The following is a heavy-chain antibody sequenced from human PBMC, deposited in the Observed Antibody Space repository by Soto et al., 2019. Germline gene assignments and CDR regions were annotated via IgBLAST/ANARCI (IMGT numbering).Heavy chain of an antibody. V-gene: IGHV1-3*01. Sequence: ASVKVSCKASGYSFTNYVIHWVRQAPGQRLEWMGWISGADGNTRYSPKFQGRLTISTDTSASTAYMELSSLRSEDTAVFYCARDRTTSSTRRFDYWGQGTLVTVSS. CDR2: ISGADGNT. CDR1: GYSFTNYV. D-gene: IGHD4-17*01. CDR3: ARDRTTSSTRRFDY. J-gene: IGHJ4*02.